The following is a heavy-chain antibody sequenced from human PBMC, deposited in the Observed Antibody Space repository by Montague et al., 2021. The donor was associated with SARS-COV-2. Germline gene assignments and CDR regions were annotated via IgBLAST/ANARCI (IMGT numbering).Heavy chain of an antibody. D-gene: IGHD1-26*01. CDR3: AHRRGPLLSDDFDI. CDR2: IYWDDDK. CDR1: GFSLSTSGVG. J-gene: IGHJ3*02. V-gene: IGHV2-5*02. Sequence: PALVKPTQTLTLTCTFSGFSLSTSGVGVGWIRQSPGKALEWLAPIYWDDDKRYSPSLKSRLTITKDTSKNQVVLTRTNMDPVDTATYYCAHRRGPLLSDDFDIWGQGTMVTVSS.